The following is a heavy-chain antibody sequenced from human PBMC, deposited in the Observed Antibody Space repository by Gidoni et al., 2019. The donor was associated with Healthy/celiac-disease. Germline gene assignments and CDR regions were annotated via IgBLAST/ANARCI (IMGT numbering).Heavy chain of an antibody. CDR3: ARWGITGTMVPR. V-gene: IGHV4-61*02. CDR2: VYASGST. D-gene: IGHD1-7*01. CDR1: GGSISSGSYY. J-gene: IGHJ4*02. Sequence: QVQLQESGPGLVKPSQTLSLTCTVSGGSISSGSYYWSWIRQPAGKALEWIGRVYASGSTNYSPSLESRVTISVDTSRNQFSLKLTSVTAADAAVYYCARWGITGTMVPRWGQGTLVTVSS.